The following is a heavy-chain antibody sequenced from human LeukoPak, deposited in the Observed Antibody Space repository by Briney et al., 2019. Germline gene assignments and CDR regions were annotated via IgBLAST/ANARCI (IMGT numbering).Heavy chain of an antibody. D-gene: IGHD4-23*01. J-gene: IGHJ4*02. Sequence: SGPALVKPTPTLTLTFTFSGFSLSRSGMGVSWIRQSPGRAMERLARFDWADEKYYSTSLKTRLTISKDTSKSQVVLTMTNMDPVDTATYYSPRITFGNSGYFDYRGPGTPVTLSS. CDR3: PRITFGNSGYFDY. V-gene: IGHV2-70*11. CDR1: GFSLSRSGMG. CDR2: FDWADEK.